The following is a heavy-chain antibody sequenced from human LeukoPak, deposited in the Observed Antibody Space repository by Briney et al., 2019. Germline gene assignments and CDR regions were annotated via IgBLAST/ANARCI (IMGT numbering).Heavy chain of an antibody. J-gene: IGHJ3*02. CDR3: ARAQGYGDYQAGAFDI. D-gene: IGHD4-17*01. V-gene: IGHV1-69*05. Sequence: SVKVSCKASGGTFSSYAISWVRQAPGQGLEWMGGIIRIFGTGNYARKFQGRVTITTDESTCTTCMELRSLRYEDTAVYYCARAQGYGDYQAGAFDIWGQGTMVTVS. CDR2: IIRIFGTG. CDR1: GGTFSSYA.